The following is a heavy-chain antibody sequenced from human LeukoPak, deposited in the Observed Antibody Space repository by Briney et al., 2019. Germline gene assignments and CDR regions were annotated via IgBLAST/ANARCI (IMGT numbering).Heavy chain of an antibody. V-gene: IGHV3-53*01. CDR2: IYSDNT. CDR3: ARRAGAYSHPYDY. J-gene: IGHJ4*02. D-gene: IGHD4/OR15-4a*01. Sequence: PGGSLRLSCTVSGFTVSTNSMSWVRQAPGKGLEWVSFIYSDNTHYSYSVKGRFTISRGNSKNTLYLQMNSLRAEDTAVYYCARRAGAYSHPYDYWGQGTLVTVSS. CDR1: GFTVSTNS.